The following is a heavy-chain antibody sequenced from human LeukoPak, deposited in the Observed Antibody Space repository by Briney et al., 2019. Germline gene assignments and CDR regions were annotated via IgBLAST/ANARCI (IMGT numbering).Heavy chain of an antibody. CDR3: AKDMRFDWTPYYFDY. Sequence: PGGSLRLSCAASGFTFSTYTMHCVRQAPDKGLEWVAVISTDGSNKYYADSVKGRFTISRDNSKNTLYLQMNSLRAEDTAVYYCAKDMRFDWTPYYFDYWGQGTLVTVSS. D-gene: IGHD3-9*01. V-gene: IGHV3-30-3*01. CDR1: GFTFSTYT. CDR2: ISTDGSNK. J-gene: IGHJ4*02.